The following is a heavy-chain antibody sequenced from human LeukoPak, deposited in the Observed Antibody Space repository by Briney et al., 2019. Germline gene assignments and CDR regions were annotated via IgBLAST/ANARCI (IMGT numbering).Heavy chain of an antibody. D-gene: IGHD2-15*01. CDR1: GFTFSSYS. Sequence: PGGSLRLSCAASGFTFSSYSMNWVRQAPGKGLEWVSSISSSSNYIYYADSVKGRFTISRDNAKNSLHLQMNSLRAEDTAVYYCARWSYCSGGRCYSGAGDYSGQGTLVTVSS. J-gene: IGHJ4*02. CDR3: ARWSYCSGGRCYSGAGDY. V-gene: IGHV3-21*01. CDR2: ISSSSNYI.